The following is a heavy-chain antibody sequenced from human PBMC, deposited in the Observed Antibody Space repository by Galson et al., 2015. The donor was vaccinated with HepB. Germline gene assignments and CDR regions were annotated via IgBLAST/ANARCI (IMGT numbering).Heavy chain of an antibody. J-gene: IGHJ4*02. CDR2: ISWNSGSI. Sequence: SLRLSCAASGFTFDDYAMHWVRQAPGKGLEWVSGISWNSGSIGYADSVKGRFTISRDNAKNSLYLQMNSLRAEDTALYYCAKDTGSSPTLGAIDYWGQGTLVTVSS. D-gene: IGHD6-13*01. CDR3: AKDTGSSPTLGAIDY. CDR1: GFTFDDYA. V-gene: IGHV3-9*01.